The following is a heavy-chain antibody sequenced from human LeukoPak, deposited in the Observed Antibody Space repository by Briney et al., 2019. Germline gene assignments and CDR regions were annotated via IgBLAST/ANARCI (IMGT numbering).Heavy chain of an antibody. CDR1: GFTFSSYG. J-gene: IGHJ4*02. CDR3: AKDHRRNDLTSSPSQAVADY. CDR2: ISYDGSNK. V-gene: IGHV3-30*18. D-gene: IGHD6-19*01. Sequence: PGGSLRLSCAASGFTFSSYGMHWVHQAPGKGLEWVAVISYDGSNKYYADSVKGRFTISRDNSKNTLYLQMNSLRAEDTAVYYCAKDHRRNDLTSSPSQAVADYWGQGTLVTVSS.